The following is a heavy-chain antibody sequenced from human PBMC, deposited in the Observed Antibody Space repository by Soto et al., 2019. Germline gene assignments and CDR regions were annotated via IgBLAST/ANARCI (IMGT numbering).Heavy chain of an antibody. CDR3: ARGPTDYYDNSANYFLDY. CDR1: GYTFITYG. D-gene: IGHD3-22*01. V-gene: IGHV1-18*01. Sequence: QVQLVQSGAEVKKPGASVKVSCKASGYTFITYGVSWVRQAPGQGLDLLGWISTYNGNTRYAERLQGRVTMTTETTTNTAYMELRNLRSDDTAVYYCARGPTDYYDNSANYFLDYWGQGTLVTVSS. J-gene: IGHJ4*02. CDR2: ISTYNGNT.